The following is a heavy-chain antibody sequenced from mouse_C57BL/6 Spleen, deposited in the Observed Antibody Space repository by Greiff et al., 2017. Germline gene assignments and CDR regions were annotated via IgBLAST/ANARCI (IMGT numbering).Heavy chain of an antibody. CDR3: ARRIYYGNWYFDV. J-gene: IGHJ1*03. V-gene: IGHV1-82*01. CDR2: IYPGDGDT. D-gene: IGHD2-1*01. Sequence: VKLMESGPELVKPGASVKISCKASGYAFSSSWMNWVKQRPGKGLEWIGRIYPGDGDTNYNGKFKGKATLTADKSSSTAYMQLSSLTSEDSAVYFCARRIYYGNWYFDVWGTGTTVTVSS. CDR1: GYAFSSSW.